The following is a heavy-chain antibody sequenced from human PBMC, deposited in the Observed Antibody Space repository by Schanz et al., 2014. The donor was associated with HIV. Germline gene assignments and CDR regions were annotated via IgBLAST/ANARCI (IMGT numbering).Heavy chain of an antibody. CDR2: MNPRSGST. Sequence: QVQLVQSGAGVKKPGASVRVSCKASGYTFSSNDINWVRQASGQGLEWVGWMNPRSGSTGYAQKFQGRVTLTRNTSLTTAYMELSSLTSDDTAVYYCTRGARDCSNGVCGGTYFDYWGQGTLVTVSS. V-gene: IGHV1-8*02. CDR1: GYTFSSND. CDR3: TRGARDCSNGVCGGTYFDY. J-gene: IGHJ4*02. D-gene: IGHD2-8*01.